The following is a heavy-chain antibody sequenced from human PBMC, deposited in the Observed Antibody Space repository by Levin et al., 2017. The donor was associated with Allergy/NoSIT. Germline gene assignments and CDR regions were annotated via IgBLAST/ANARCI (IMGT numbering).Heavy chain of an antibody. CDR3: GALNSGAFTI. V-gene: IGHV5-51*01. D-gene: IGHD3-10*01. J-gene: IGHJ3*02. CDR2: IYAGDSDS. Sequence: GESLKISCQGPGDIFSTYWIGWVLQLPGKGLEWMGIIYAGDSDSKYSPSFQGQVTFSADKSINTAYLKWSSLKASDTAIYYCGALNSGAFTIWGQGTMVTVSS. CDR1: GDIFSTYW.